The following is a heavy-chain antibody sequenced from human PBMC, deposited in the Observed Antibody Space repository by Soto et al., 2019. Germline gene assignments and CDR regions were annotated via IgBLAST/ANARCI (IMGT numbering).Heavy chain of an antibody. CDR3: VRDAGAKLSSS. D-gene: IGHD6-13*01. Sequence: SVKVSCKASGGTFSSYRINWVRQAPGEGLEWVGGIVPIRRSADYAQKFRGRVTISADDSARTTYLELSSLKSQDKAVYYCVRDAGAKLSSSWGQGTLVTVSS. V-gene: IGHV1-69*13. J-gene: IGHJ4*02. CDR1: GGTFSSYR. CDR2: IVPIRRSA.